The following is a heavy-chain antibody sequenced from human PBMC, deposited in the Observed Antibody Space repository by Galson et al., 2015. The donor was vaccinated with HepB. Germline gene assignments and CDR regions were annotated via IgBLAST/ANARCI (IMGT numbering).Heavy chain of an antibody. D-gene: IGHD3-3*01. CDR1: GFTFSDYY. J-gene: IGHJ4*02. CDR2: ISSRGSTI. CDR3: ARGSTREWFIRGGFDY. V-gene: IGHV3-11*01. Sequence: SLRLSCAASGFTFSDYYMSWIRQAPGKGLEWVSYISSRGSTIYYADSVKGRFTISRDNAKNSLYLQMNSLRAEDTAVYYCARGSTREWFIRGGFDYWGQGTLVTVSS.